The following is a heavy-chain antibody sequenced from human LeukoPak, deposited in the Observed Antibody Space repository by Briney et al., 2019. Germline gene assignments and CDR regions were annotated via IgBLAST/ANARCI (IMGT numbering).Heavy chain of an antibody. D-gene: IGHD3/OR15-3a*01. CDR3: ARRRDFIDY. V-gene: IGHV3-11*01. J-gene: IGHJ4*02. Sequence: GGSLRLTCTVSGFTVSTTLMDWVRQAPGKGLEWVSYSSSSGSTIYYADSVKGRFAISRDNAKNSLYLQMNSLRAEDTAVYYCARRRDFIDYWGQGTLVTVSS. CDR2: SSSSGSTI. CDR1: GFTVSTTL.